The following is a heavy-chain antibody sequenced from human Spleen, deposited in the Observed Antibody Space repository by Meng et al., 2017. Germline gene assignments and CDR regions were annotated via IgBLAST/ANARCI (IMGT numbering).Heavy chain of an antibody. D-gene: IGHD4-11*01. J-gene: IGHJ4*02. CDR1: GGSFSDYY. V-gene: IGHV4-34*01. Sequence: HVHLQQWGAGRLKPSETLSLTFVVSGGSFSDYYWSWIRQPPGKGLEWIGEINHSGSTNYNPSLASRATISVDTSQNNLSLTLSSVTAADSAVYYCARGPTTMAHDFDYWGQGTLVTVSS. CDR2: INHSGST. CDR3: ARGPTTMAHDFDY.